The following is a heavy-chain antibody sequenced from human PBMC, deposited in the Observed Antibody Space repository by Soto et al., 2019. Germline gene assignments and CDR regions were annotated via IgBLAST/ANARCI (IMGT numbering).Heavy chain of an antibody. CDR3: ARMFHCSGGTCPFDY. CDR2: IDWDDDK. J-gene: IGHJ4*02. V-gene: IGHV2-70*04. Sequence: SGPTLVNPTRPLTLTCTFSGFSLSTSGMRVSWIRQPPGKALEWLARIDWDDDKFYNTSLKTRLTISKDSSKNQVVLTMTNMDPVDTATYYCARMFHCSGGTCPFDYWGQGALVTVSS. D-gene: IGHD2-15*01. CDR1: GFSLSTSGMR.